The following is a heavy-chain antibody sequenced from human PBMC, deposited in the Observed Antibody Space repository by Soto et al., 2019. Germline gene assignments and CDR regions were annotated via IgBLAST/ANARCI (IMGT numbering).Heavy chain of an antibody. CDR3: ARAPGYCSGGSCYYYYYYMDV. CDR1: GFTFSSYS. Sequence: GGSLRLSCAASGFTFSSYSMNWVRQAPGKGLEWVSYISSSSSTIYYADSVKGRFTISRDNAKNSLYLQMNSLRAEDTAVYYCARAPGYCSGGSCYYYYYYMDVWGKGTTVTVSS. D-gene: IGHD2-15*01. J-gene: IGHJ6*03. V-gene: IGHV3-48*01. CDR2: ISSSSSTI.